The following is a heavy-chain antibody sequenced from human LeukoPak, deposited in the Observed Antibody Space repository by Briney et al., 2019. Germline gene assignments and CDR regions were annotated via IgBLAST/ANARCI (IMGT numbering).Heavy chain of an antibody. J-gene: IGHJ5*02. CDR2: IYYSGST. CDR1: GGSISSYY. V-gene: IGHV4-59*01. D-gene: IGHD2-2*01. CDR3: ARERCSSTSCYPWFDP. Sequence: SETLSLTCTVSGGSISSYYWSWIRQPPGKGLEWIGYIYYSGSTNYNPSLKSRVTISVDTSKNQLSLKLSSVTAADTAVYYCARERCSSTSCYPWFDPWSQGTLVTVSS.